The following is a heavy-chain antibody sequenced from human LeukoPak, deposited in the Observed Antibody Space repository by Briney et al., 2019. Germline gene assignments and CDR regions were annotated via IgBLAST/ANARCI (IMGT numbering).Heavy chain of an antibody. Sequence: GGSLRLSCAASGFTFSDHFMDWVRQAPGKGLEWVGRTRNKANSYTTEYAASVKGRFTISRDESKNSLHLQMNSLKSEDTGVYYCVRVRYSIGWTLDYWGQGTLVTVSS. CDR3: VRVRYSIGWTLDY. D-gene: IGHD6-19*01. J-gene: IGHJ4*02. CDR2: TRNKANSYTT. CDR1: GFTFSDHF. V-gene: IGHV3-72*01.